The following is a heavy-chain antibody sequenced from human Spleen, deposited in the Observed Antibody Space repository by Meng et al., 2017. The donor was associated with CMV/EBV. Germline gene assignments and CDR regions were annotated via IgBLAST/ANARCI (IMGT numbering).Heavy chain of an antibody. D-gene: IGHD2-2*01. CDR1: GYTFTGYY. CDR3: ARDIGYCSSTSCQPDY. J-gene: IGHJ4*02. CDR2: INPNSGGT. V-gene: IGHV1-2*02. Sequence: ASVKVSCKASGYTFTGYYMHWVRQAPGQGLEWMGWINPNSGGTNYAQKFQGRVTMTRDTSISTAYMEPSRLRSDDTAVYYCARDIGYCSSTSCQPDYWGQGTLVTVPQ.